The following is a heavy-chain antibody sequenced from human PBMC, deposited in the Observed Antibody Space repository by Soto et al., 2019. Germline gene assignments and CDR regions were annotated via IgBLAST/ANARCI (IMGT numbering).Heavy chain of an antibody. CDR2: IQHTGNT. J-gene: IGHJ5*02. Sequence: QVQLQESGPGLVKPSETLSLTCAVSGASIRSYHWSFLRQPAGKVLEWIGRIQHTGNTNYNPSLKSRVTMSADTSKNQISLKMTSVTAADKAVYFCAKDVSSRRWFDPWGQGVRVIVSS. CDR1: GASIRSYH. CDR3: AKDVSSRRWFDP. V-gene: IGHV4-4*07.